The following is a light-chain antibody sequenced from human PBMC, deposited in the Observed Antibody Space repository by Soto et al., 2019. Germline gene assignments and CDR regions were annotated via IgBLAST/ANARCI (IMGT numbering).Light chain of an antibody. CDR3: TSYTSTSVL. CDR1: SSDVGAYNY. Sequence: QSALTQPASVSGSPGQSITISCTGTSSDVGAYNYVSWYQQHPGKAPQLVIYSVSNRPSGVSDRFSGSKSGNTASLTISGLQAEDEADYYCTSYTSTSVLFGGGTKLTVL. CDR2: SVS. J-gene: IGLJ2*01. V-gene: IGLV2-14*01.